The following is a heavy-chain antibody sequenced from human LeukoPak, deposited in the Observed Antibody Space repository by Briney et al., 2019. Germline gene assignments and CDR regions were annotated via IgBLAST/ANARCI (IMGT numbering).Heavy chain of an antibody. CDR3: ASTLRFLPYRRFDY. CDR1: GGSIISSNYY. V-gene: IGHV4-39*01. CDR2: IYQSGSGSS. D-gene: IGHD3-3*01. J-gene: IGHJ4*02. Sequence: SETLSLTCSVSGGSIISSNYYWGWLRQPPGKGLEWLGSIYQSGSGSSYYNPSLKSRVTISGDTSKNQFSLRLNSVTATDTAVYYCASTLRFLPYRRFDYWGQGILVTVPS.